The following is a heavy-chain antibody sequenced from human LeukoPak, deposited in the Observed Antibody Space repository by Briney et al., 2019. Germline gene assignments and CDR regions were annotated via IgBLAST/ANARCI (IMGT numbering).Heavy chain of an antibody. V-gene: IGHV4-34*01. J-gene: IGHJ4*02. D-gene: IGHD5-18*01. CDR1: RGSFSGYY. Sequence: PSETLSLTCAVYRGSFSGYYWSWIRQPPGKGLEWIGEINHSGSTNYNPSLKSRVTISGDTSKNQFSLRLNSVTAADTAVYFCARAYRAHQTFHSYHYFDYWGQGTLVAVSS. CDR3: ARAYRAHQTFHSYHYFDY. CDR2: INHSGST.